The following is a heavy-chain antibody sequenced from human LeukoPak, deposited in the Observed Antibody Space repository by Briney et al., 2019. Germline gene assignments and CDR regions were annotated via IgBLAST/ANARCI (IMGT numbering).Heavy chain of an antibody. CDR2: LNRAGSIT. Sequence: GGSLRLSCTASGFTFSSYWIHWVRQAPGKGLVWVSTLNRAGSITPYADSVKGRFTISRDNAKNTVYLQMNSLRAEDTAVYYCARDNTGWFGPRYYYYGMDVWGQGTTVTVSS. CDR3: ARDNTGWFGPRYYYYGMDV. CDR1: GFTFSSYW. D-gene: IGHD3-10*01. J-gene: IGHJ6*02. V-gene: IGHV3-74*01.